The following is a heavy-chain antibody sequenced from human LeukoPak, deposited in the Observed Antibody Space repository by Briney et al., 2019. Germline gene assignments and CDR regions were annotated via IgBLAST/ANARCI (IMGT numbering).Heavy chain of an antibody. CDR2: IIPIFGTA. Sequence: SVKVSCKASGGTFSSYAISWVRQAPGQGLEWMGGIIPIFGTANYAQKFQGRVTITADESTSTAYMELSSLRSKDTAVYYCARDRAASRWLQFYYFDYWGQGTLVTVSS. V-gene: IGHV1-69*13. D-gene: IGHD5-24*01. CDR3: ARDRAASRWLQFYYFDY. J-gene: IGHJ4*02. CDR1: GGTFSSYA.